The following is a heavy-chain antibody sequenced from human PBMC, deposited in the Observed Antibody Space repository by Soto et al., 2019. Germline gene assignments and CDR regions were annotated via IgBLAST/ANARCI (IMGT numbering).Heavy chain of an antibody. D-gene: IGHD3-22*01. V-gene: IGHV1-46*01. CDR3: ARVRGGFSSGNRPDAQGAFGI. J-gene: IGHJ3*02. CDR2: NSPCGGST. CDR1: GYTFTSYY. Sequence: ASVKASGKASGYTFTSYYMHWVRPAPAQGLEWMGINSPCGGSTSYAQKIQGRVTRTRDTSTSTVYIELSSLRSNHTAVYYCARVRGGFSSGNRPDAQGAFGIWG.